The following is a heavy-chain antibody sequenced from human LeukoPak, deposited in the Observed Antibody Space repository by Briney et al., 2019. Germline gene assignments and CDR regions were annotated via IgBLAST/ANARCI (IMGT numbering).Heavy chain of an antibody. J-gene: IGHJ3*02. V-gene: IGHV3-23*01. CDR1: GFTFSSYA. CDR2: ISGSGGST. CDR3: AKDPMTYYYDSSGYPGAFDI. Sequence: PGGSLRLSCAASGFTFSSYAMSWVRQAPGKGLEWVSAISGSGGSTYYADSVKGRFTISRDNSKNTLYLQMNSLRAEDTAVYYCAKDPMTYYYDSSGYPGAFDIWGQGTMVTVSS. D-gene: IGHD3-22*01.